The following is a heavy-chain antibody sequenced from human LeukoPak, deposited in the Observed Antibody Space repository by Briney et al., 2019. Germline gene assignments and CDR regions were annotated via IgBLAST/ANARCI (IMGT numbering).Heavy chain of an antibody. V-gene: IGHV3-74*01. D-gene: IGHD5-12*01. CDR1: GFTFSSYW. CDR3: ARDRGYTQDY. Sequence: GGSLRLPCAASGFTFSSYWMHWVRQAPGKGLVWVSYIKSDGSSTNYADSVKGRFTISRDNAKNTLYLQMNSLRAEDTAVYYCARDRGYTQDYWGQGTLVTVSS. CDR2: IKSDGSST. J-gene: IGHJ4*02.